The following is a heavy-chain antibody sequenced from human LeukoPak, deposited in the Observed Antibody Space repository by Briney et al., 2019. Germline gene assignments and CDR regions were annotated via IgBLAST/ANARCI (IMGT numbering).Heavy chain of an antibody. V-gene: IGHV4-38-2*02. J-gene: IGHJ6*03. Sequence: PSETLSLTCTVSGYSISSGYYWGWIRQPPGKGLEWIGSIYHSGSTYYNPSLKSRVTISVDKSKNQFSLKLSSVTAADTAVYYCARVAARGYYDSSGKTLQEGYYYYYMDVWGKGTTVTVSS. CDR1: GYSISSGYY. CDR2: IYHSGST. CDR3: ARVAARGYYDSSGKTLQEGYYYYYMDV. D-gene: IGHD3-22*01.